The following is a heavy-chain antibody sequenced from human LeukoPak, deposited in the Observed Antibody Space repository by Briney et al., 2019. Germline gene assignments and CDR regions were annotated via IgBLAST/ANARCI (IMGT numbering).Heavy chain of an antibody. V-gene: IGHV3-23*01. J-gene: IGHJ4*02. Sequence: GGSLRLSCAASGFTFSSHVMSWVRQAPGKGLAWVSAISGGGDSTDYADSVKGRFTVSRDNSKNTLSLQMNSVRAEDTAVYYCAKEGLGAAAGTLDYWGQGTLVTVSS. CDR2: ISGGGDST. CDR1: GFTFSSHV. D-gene: IGHD6-13*01. CDR3: AKEGLGAAAGTLDY.